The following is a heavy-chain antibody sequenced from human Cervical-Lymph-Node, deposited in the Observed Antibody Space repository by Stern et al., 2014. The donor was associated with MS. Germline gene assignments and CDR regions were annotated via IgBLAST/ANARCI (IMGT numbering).Heavy chain of an antibody. J-gene: IGHJ2*01. CDR1: GFSLSNARMG. D-gene: IGHD6-13*01. Sequence: QITLKESGPVLVKPTETLTLTCTVSGFSLSNARMGVSWIRQPPGKALEWLANIFSNDEKSYSTSLKSRLTISKEHSKSQVVLTMTNMDPVDTATYYCARIPPGYSVAWDWYFDLWGRGTLVTVSS. CDR3: ARIPPGYSVAWDWYFDL. V-gene: IGHV2-26*01. CDR2: IFSNDEK.